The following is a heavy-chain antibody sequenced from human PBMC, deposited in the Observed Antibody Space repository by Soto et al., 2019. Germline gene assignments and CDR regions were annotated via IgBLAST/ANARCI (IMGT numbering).Heavy chain of an antibody. CDR2: INPSGGST. V-gene: IGHV1-46*01. Sequence: GASVKVSCKASGYTFTSYYMHWVRQAPGQGLEWMGIINPSGGSTSYAQKFQGRVTMTRDTSTSTVYMELSSLRSEDTAVYYCARSTPVVVAANNRYALQHWGQGTLVTVSS. CDR3: ARSTPVVVAANNRYALQH. J-gene: IGHJ1*01. D-gene: IGHD2-15*01. CDR1: GYTFTSYY.